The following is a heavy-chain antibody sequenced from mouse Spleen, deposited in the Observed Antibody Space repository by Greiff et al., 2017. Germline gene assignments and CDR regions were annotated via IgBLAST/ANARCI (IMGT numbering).Heavy chain of an antibody. CDR1: GFTFSSYT. Sequence: EVKLVESGGGLVKPGGSLKLSCAASGFTFSSYTMSWVRQTPEKRLEWVATISGGGGNTYYPDSVKGRFTISRDNAKNTLYLQMSSLRSEDTALYYCARPFYYDYDGGYFDYWGQGTTLTVSS. J-gene: IGHJ2*01. D-gene: IGHD2-4*01. V-gene: IGHV5-9*01. CDR3: ARPFYYDYDGGYFDY. CDR2: ISGGGGNT.